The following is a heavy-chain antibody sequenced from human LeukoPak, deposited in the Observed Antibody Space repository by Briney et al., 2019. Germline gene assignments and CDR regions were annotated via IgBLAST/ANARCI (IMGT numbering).Heavy chain of an antibody. D-gene: IGHD4-17*01. CDR3: ARVVRWTVTNSYYYYYMDV. CDR1: GGSISSGGYY. J-gene: IGHJ6*03. Sequence: SSETLSLTCTVSGGSISSGGYYWSWIRQHPGKGLEWIGYIYYSGSTYYNPSLKSRVTISVDTSKNQFSLKLSSVTAADTAVYYCARVVRWTVTNSYYYYYMDVWGKGTTVTVSS. CDR2: IYYSGST. V-gene: IGHV4-31*03.